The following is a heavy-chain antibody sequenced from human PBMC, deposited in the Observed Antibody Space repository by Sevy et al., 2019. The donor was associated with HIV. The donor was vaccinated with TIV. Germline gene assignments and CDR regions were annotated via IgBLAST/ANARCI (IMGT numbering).Heavy chain of an antibody. CDR1: GFTFSRHS. CDR3: ARPLGYCSVTSFPYIFDI. D-gene: IGHD2-2*01. J-gene: IGHJ3*02. CDR2: ISSTSTTI. Sequence: GGSLRLSCAASGFTFSRHSFNWVRQAPGKGLEWISYISSTSTTIFYADSVMDRFTISRDNAKNSLYLQMNSLRAEDTAVYYCARPLGYCSVTSFPYIFDIWGKGTMVTVSS. V-gene: IGHV3-48*01.